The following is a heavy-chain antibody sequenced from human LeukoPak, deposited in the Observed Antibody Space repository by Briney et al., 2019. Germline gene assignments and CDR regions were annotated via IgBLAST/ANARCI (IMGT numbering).Heavy chain of an antibody. V-gene: IGHV4-59*01. Sequence: SETLSLTCTVSGGSISSYYLTWIRQPPGKGLEYIGYIYYTGSTNYNPSLTSRASISVDTSKNQFSLKLSSVTAADTAVYYCARSFSADFWGGYSLDYWGQGTLVTVSS. D-gene: IGHD3-3*01. J-gene: IGHJ4*02. CDR1: GGSISSYY. CDR3: ARSFSADFWGGYSLDY. CDR2: IYYTGST.